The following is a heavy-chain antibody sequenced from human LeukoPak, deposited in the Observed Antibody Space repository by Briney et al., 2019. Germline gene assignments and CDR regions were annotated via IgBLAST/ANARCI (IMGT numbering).Heavy chain of an antibody. D-gene: IGHD6-6*01. J-gene: IGHJ4*02. V-gene: IGHV3-49*04. CDR1: GFTLGDYT. CDR3: TRGVWPHGIAAAHY. Sequence: GGSLRLSCTGSGFTLGDYTLSWVRQAPGKGLEWIGFIKNRAYGGATEYAASVKGRFTISRDDSKSIAYLQMNSLKIEDTAVYYCTRGVWPHGIAAAHYWGQGTLVTVSS. CDR2: IKNRAYGGAT.